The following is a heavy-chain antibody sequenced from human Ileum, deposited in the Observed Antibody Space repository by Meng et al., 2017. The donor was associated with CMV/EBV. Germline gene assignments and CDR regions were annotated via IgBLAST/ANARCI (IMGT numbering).Heavy chain of an antibody. CDR3: AREYCTTYRCSYNPHWYDP. V-gene: IGHV1-46*01. D-gene: IGHD2-8*01. CDR2: INPADGGP. Sequence: TFTSYHVHWLRQAPGKGLEWVGMINPADGGPTYAQRFQGRVTMTSDTSTSTVYVVLRSLRSDDTALYFCAREYCTTYRCSYNPHWYDPWGQGTLVTVSS. CDR1: TFTSYH. J-gene: IGHJ5*02.